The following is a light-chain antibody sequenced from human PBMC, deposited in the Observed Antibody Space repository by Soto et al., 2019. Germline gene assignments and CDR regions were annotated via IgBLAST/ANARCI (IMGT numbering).Light chain of an antibody. J-gene: IGKJ4*01. CDR2: AAS. Sequence: DIQMNQSPSSLSASVGDRVTITCRASQSISSYLNWYQQKPGKAPKLLIYAASSLQSGVPSRFSGSASGTDFTLPISSLQPEDFATYYCQQSYSTPPSFGGGTQVESK. CDR3: QQSYSTPPS. V-gene: IGKV1-39*01. CDR1: QSISSY.